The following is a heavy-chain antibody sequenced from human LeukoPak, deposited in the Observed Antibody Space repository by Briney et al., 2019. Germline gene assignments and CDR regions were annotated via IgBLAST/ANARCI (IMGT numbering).Heavy chain of an antibody. J-gene: IGHJ4*02. CDR3: ARTYYYDSNGSPTFFDY. CDR1: RYNFSPYW. CDR2: IYPGDSDT. D-gene: IGHD3-22*01. V-gene: IGHV5-51*01. Sequence: GESLKISCKGSRYNFSPYWIAWVRQMPGKGLEWMGIIYPGDSDTRYNPSFQGQLTISADKSINTAYLQWSSLKASDTAMYYCARTYYYDSNGSPTFFDYWGQGTLVTVSS.